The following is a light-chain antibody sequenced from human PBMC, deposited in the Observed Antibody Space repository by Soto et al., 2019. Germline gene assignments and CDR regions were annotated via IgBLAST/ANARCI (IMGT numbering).Light chain of an antibody. CDR2: DAS. J-gene: IGKJ5*01. CDR3: QQRSNWIT. V-gene: IGKV3-11*01. CDR1: QSVSNY. Sequence: EIVLTQSPATLSLSPGERATLSCRASQSVSNYLAWYQQKPGQAPRLLIFDASNRAPGIPARFSGSGSATDLTLTISSLEPEDFAVYYWQQRSNWITFGQGTRLEIK.